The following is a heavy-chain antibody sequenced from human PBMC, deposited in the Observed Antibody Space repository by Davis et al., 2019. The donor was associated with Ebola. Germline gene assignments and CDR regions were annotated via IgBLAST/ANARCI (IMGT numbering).Heavy chain of an antibody. CDR1: GGSISKYL. Sequence: SETLSLTCTASGGSISKYLWTWIRQAPGKGLEWIGDIYYNGNTNYNPSLKSRVTISVDTARNQFSLKLTSVTTPDTAVYYCARDIGLELRRPYHYGLDVWGTGTTVTVSS. J-gene: IGHJ6*04. CDR3: ARDIGLELRRPYHYGLDV. CDR2: IYYNGNT. V-gene: IGHV4-59*01. D-gene: IGHD1-26*01.